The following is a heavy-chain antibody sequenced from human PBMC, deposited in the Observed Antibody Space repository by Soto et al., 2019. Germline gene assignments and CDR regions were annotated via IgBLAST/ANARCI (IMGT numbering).Heavy chain of an antibody. CDR1: GGTFSSYA. D-gene: IGHD2-2*01. J-gene: IGHJ4*02. CDR2: IIPIFGTA. CDR3: ASLYCISTSCHYYFDY. Sequence: QVQLVQSGAEVKKPGSSVKVSCKASGGTFSSYAISWVRQAPGQGLEWMGGIIPIFGTANYAQKFQGRVTITADESTSTAHMELSSLRSEDTAVYYCASLYCISTSCHYYFDYWGQGTLVTVSS. V-gene: IGHV1-69*12.